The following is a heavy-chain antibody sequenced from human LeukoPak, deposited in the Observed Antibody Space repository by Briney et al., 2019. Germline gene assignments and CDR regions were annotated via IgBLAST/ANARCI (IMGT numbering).Heavy chain of an antibody. J-gene: IGHJ3*01. CDR1: EFTFSSYT. V-gene: IGHV3-23*01. CDR2: ISGSGGTT. Sequence: PGGSLRLSCVASEFTFSSYTVSWVRQAPGRGLEWVSSISGSGGTTYYADSVQGRFTISRDNSKNMLYLQMNSLRAEDTAVYYCAKDPNGDYIGTFDVWGQGTMVTVSS. D-gene: IGHD4-17*01. CDR3: AKDPNGDYIGTFDV.